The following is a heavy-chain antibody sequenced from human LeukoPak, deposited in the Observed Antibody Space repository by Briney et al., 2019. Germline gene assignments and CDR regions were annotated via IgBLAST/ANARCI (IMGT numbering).Heavy chain of an antibody. J-gene: IGHJ4*02. CDR1: GFTFSSYA. V-gene: IGHV3-23*01. CDR2: ISGSGGST. Sequence: GGSLRLSCAASGFTFSSYALSWVRQPPGKGLEWVSAISGSGGSTYYADSVKGRFTISRDNSKNTLYLQMNSLRAEDTAVYYCAKVGALGYYFDYWGQGTLVTVSS. CDR3: AKVGALGYYFDY.